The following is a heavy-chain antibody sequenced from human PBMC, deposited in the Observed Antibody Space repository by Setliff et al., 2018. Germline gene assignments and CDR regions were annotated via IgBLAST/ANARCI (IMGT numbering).Heavy chain of an antibody. D-gene: IGHD3-9*01. CDR2: IDYSGTT. Sequence: SETLSLTCSVSGGSITSHYWSWIRQSPGKGLEWIGYIDYSGTTNYNPSLKSRVTISSDTSKRQFSLRLTSVTAADTAVYYCATLSRMTGYSGWFDPWGQGTLVTVSS. J-gene: IGHJ5*02. V-gene: IGHV4-59*11. CDR1: GGSITSHY. CDR3: ATLSRMTGYSGWFDP.